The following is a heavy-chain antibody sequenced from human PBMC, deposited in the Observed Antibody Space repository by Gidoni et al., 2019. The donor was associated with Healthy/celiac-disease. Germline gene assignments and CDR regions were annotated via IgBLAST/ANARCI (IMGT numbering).Heavy chain of an antibody. Sequence: EVQLVQSGAEVKKPGESLKISCKGSGYSFTSYWIGWVRQMPGKGLEWMGIIYPGDSDTRYSPSFQGQVTISADKSISTAYLQWSSLKASDTAMYYCARLDYYDSSGYYGSAFDIWGQGTMVTVSS. CDR2: IYPGDSDT. D-gene: IGHD3-22*01. CDR1: GYSFTSYW. J-gene: IGHJ3*02. V-gene: IGHV5-51*01. CDR3: ARLDYYDSSGYYGSAFDI.